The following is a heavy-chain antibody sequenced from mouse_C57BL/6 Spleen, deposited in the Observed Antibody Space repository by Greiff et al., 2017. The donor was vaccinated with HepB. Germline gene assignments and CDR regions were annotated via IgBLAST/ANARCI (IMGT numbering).Heavy chain of an antibody. CDR3: TRTYYGNLYYFDY. J-gene: IGHJ2*01. D-gene: IGHD2-10*01. V-gene: IGHV1-15*01. Sequence: LQESGAELVRPGASVTLSCKASGYTFTDYEMHWVKQTPVHGLEWIGAIDPETGGTAYNQKFKGKAILTADKSSSTAYMELRSLTSEDSAVYYCTRTYYGNLYYFDYWGQGTTLTVSS. CDR2: IDPETGGT. CDR1: GYTFTDYE.